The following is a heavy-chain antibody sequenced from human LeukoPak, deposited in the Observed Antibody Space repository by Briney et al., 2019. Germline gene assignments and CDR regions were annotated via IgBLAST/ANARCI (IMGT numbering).Heavy chain of an antibody. V-gene: IGHV1-2*02. CDR3: ARENLRIAVAGFGFDP. CDR1: GYTFTGYY. CDR2: INPNSGGT. D-gene: IGHD6-19*01. Sequence: VASVKVSCKASGYTFTGYYMHWVRQAPGQGLEWMGWINPNSGGTNYAQKFQGRVTMTRDTSISTAYMELSRLRSDDTAVYYCARENLRIAVAGFGFDPWGQGTLVTVSS. J-gene: IGHJ5*02.